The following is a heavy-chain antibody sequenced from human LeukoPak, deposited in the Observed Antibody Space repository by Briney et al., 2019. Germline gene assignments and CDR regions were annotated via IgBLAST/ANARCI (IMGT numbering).Heavy chain of an antibody. V-gene: IGHV3-7*01. CDR2: INQDASEK. D-gene: IGHD5-18*01. CDR1: GFTFSRYW. J-gene: IGHJ5*02. CDR3: ARGRRVPTAMGNWFDP. Sequence: GASLRLSCKASGFTFSRYWMSWVRQAPGEGLEWVGKINQDASEKYYVDSVKGRVTISRDNAKNSLYLQMNSLRSEDTAVYYCARGRRVPTAMGNWFDPWGQGTLVTVSS.